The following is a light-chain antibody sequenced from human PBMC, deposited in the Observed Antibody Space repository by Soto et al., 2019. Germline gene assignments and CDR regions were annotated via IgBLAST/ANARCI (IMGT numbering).Light chain of an antibody. CDR1: QGIHNNY. CDR3: QQYGSS. J-gene: IGKJ5*01. CDR2: AAS. Sequence: EIVLTQSPGTLSLSQGERAAFSCRASQGIHNNYLAWYQQKPGQAPRLLIYAASARATGVPYRFSGTKSGTDFTLTISRLEPEDFAVYYCQQYGSSFAQGTRLEIK. V-gene: IGKV3-20*01.